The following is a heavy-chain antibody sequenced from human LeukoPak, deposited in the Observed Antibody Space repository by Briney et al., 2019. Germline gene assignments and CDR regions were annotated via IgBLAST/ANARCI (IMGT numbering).Heavy chain of an antibody. J-gene: IGHJ4*02. CDR3: ARRGYSGYERFDY. Sequence: SETLSLTCAVYGGSFSGYYWSWIRQPPGKGLEWIGEINHSGSTNYNPSLKSRVTISVDTSKNQFSLKLSSVTAADTAVYYCARRGYSGYERFDYWGQGTLVTVSA. CDR2: INHSGST. CDR1: GGSFSGYY. D-gene: IGHD5-12*01. V-gene: IGHV4-34*01.